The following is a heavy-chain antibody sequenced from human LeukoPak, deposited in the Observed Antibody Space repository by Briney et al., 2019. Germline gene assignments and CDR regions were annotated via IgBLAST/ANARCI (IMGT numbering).Heavy chain of an antibody. CDR1: GFTFSSYA. J-gene: IGHJ4*02. D-gene: IGHD3-9*01. CDR2: ISYDGSNK. V-gene: IGHV3-30-3*01. Sequence: GGSLRLSCAASGFTFSSYAMHWVRQAPGKGLEWVAVISYDGSNKYYADSVKGRFTISRDNSKNTLCLQMNSLRAEDTAVYYCARDGAAYYDILTGYYPDDYWGQGTLVTVSS. CDR3: ARDGAAYYDILTGYYPDDY.